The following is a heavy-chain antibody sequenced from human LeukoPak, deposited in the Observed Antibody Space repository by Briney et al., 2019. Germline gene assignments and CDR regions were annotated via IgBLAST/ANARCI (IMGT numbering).Heavy chain of an antibody. J-gene: IGHJ4*02. CDR2: INPSGGSA. Sequence: ASVKVSCKASGYTFTRYYMHWVRQAPGQGLEWMGIINPSGGSASYPQKFQGRVTMTRDTSTSTVYMELSSLRSEDTAVYYCARYDSSGYYFNYWGQGTLVTVSS. CDR1: GYTFTRYY. V-gene: IGHV1-46*01. D-gene: IGHD3-22*01. CDR3: ARYDSSGYYFNY.